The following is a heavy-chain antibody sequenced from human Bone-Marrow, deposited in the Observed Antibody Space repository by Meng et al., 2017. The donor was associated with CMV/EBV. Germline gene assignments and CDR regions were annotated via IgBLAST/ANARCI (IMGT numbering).Heavy chain of an antibody. CDR3: ARRGLGVD. V-gene: IGHV3-52*01. CDR1: GFTFSRYW. Sequence: GESLKISCEGSGFTFSRYWMHWVRQAPGKGLEWVADIKCDGSEKYYVDSVKGRLTISRDNAKNSLYLQVNSLRAEDTAVYYCARRGLGVDWGQGTLVTVSS. J-gene: IGHJ4*02. D-gene: IGHD2-15*01. CDR2: IKCDGSEK.